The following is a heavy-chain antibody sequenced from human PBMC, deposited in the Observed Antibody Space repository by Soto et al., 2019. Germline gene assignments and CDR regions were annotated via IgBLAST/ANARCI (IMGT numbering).Heavy chain of an antibody. D-gene: IGHD6-19*01. CDR1: GGSISSSSYY. J-gene: IGHJ4*02. V-gene: IGHV4-39*01. CDR2: IYYSGST. CDR3: ARPGYSSGWYYFDY. Sequence: KASETLSLTCTVSGGSISSSSYYWGWIRQPPGKGLEWIGSIYYSGSTYYNPSLKSRVTISVDTSKNQFSLKLSSVTAADTAVYYCARPGYSSGWYYFDYWGQGTLVTVSS.